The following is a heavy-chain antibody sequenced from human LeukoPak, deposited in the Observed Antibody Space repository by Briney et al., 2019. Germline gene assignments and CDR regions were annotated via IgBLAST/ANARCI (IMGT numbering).Heavy chain of an antibody. CDR2: ISYDGSNK. D-gene: IGHD2-2*03. Sequence: PGGSLRLSCAASGFTFSSYAMHWVRQAPGKGLEWVAVISYDGSNKYYADSVKGRFTISRDNSKNTLYLQMNSLRAEDTAVYYCAKDGLGYYYYMDVWGKGTTVTISS. CDR1: GFTFSSYA. J-gene: IGHJ6*03. V-gene: IGHV3-30*04. CDR3: AKDGLGYYYYMDV.